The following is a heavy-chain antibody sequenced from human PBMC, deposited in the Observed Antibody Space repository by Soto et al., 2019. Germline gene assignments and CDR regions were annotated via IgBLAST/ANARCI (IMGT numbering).Heavy chain of an antibody. J-gene: IGHJ6*02. CDR3: ARGKTYSSSSYYYYGMDV. CDR1: GGSFSGYY. D-gene: IGHD6-13*01. V-gene: IGHV4-34*01. Sequence: PSETLSLTCAVYGGSFSGYYWSWIRQPPGKGLEWIGEINHSGSTNYNPSLKSRVTISVDTSKNQFSLKLSSVTAADTAVYYCARGKTYSSSSYYYYGMDVWGQGTTVT. CDR2: INHSGST.